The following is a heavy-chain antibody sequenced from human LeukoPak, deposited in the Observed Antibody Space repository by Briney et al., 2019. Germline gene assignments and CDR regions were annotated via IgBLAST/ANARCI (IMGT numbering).Heavy chain of an antibody. J-gene: IGHJ4*02. CDR1: GFTLSLYY. CDR3: ATIDGSITMIVVVIKGFDY. D-gene: IGHD3-22*01. CDR2: ISSSGDTI. V-gene: IGHV3-11*01. Sequence: GGSLRLSCAASGFTLSLYYMTWIRQAPGKGLEWLSCISSSGDTIYYADSVKGRFTVSRDNAENSLYLQMNSLRAEDTAVYYCATIDGSITMIVVVIKGFDYWGQGTLVTVSS.